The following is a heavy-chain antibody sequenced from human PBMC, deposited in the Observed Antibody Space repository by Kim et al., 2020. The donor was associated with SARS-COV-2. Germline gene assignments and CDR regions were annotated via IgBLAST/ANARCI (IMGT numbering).Heavy chain of an antibody. CDR3: ASPIMT. Sequence: DGSTTRYADSVKGRFTISRDNAKNTLYLQMDSLRVDDTAVYYCASPIMTWGQGTLVTVSS. V-gene: IGHV3-74*01. CDR2: DGSTT. J-gene: IGHJ4*02. D-gene: IGHD2-21*02.